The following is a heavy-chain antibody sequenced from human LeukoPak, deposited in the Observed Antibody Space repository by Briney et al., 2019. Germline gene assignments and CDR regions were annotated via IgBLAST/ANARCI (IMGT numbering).Heavy chain of an antibody. V-gene: IGHV3-30*03. CDR3: ATKTSTWFDP. CDR2: ISYDGSNK. J-gene: IGHJ5*02. D-gene: IGHD1/OR15-1a*01. Sequence: GGSLRLSCAASGXIFSSYGMHWVRQAPGRGLEWVAVISYDGSNKYYADSVKGRFSVSRDNSKNTLYLQMNSLRAEDTAVYYCATKTSTWFDPWGQGTLVTVSS. CDR1: GXIFSSYG.